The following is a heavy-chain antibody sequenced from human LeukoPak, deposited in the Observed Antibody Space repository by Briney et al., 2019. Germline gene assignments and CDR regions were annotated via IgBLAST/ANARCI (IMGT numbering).Heavy chain of an antibody. CDR2: TYYRSTWYN. J-gene: IGHJ5*02. D-gene: IGHD2-2*01. Sequence: SQTLSLTCAISGDSVSSNSVTWNWIRQSPSRGLGWLGRTYYRSTWYNNYAVSVRGRITVNPDTSKNQFSLHLNSVTPEDTAVYYCARRLTQYDCFDPWGQGILVTVSS. CDR3: ARRLTQYDCFDP. CDR1: GDSVSSNSVT. V-gene: IGHV6-1*01.